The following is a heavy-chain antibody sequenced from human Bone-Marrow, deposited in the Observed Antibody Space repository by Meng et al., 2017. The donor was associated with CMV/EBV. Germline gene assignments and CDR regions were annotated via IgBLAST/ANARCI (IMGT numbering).Heavy chain of an antibody. CDR2: IKQDGSEK. J-gene: IGHJ6*02. Sequence: GESLKISCAASGFTFSNYWMSWVRQAPGKGLEWVANIKQDGSEKYYVDSVKGRFTISRDNAKNSLYLQMNSLRAEDTAVYYCARDGGPVPAAYYYYYGMDVWGQGTTVTVSS. D-gene: IGHD2-2*01. V-gene: IGHV3-7*01. CDR1: GFTFSNYW. CDR3: ARDGGPVPAAYYYYYGMDV.